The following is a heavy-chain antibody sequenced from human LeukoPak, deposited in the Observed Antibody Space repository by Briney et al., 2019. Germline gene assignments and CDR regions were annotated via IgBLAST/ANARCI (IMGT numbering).Heavy chain of an antibody. J-gene: IGHJ6*02. CDR2: IYYSGST. CDR1: SGSISGYY. CDR3: ATDYSNFYGLDV. V-gene: IGHV4-59*01. D-gene: IGHD4-11*01. Sequence: SETLSLTCTVSSGSISGYYWTWIRQPPGKGLEWIGHIYYSGSTDYNPSLESRVTISVDTSKDQFSLKLSSVTAADTAIYYCATDYSNFYGLDVWGQGTTVTVSS.